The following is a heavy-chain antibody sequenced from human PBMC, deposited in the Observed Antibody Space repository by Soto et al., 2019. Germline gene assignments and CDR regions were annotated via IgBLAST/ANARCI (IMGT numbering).Heavy chain of an antibody. CDR2: IIPIFGTA. Sequence: QVQLVQSGAEVKKPGSSVKVSCKASGGTFSSYAISWVRQAPGQGLEWMGGIIPIFGTANYAQKFQGRVTITGDESTSTAYMELSNLRSGVTAVYYCARGHDYYSNCPVVFQTAYDFYGMDVW. D-gene: IGHD4-4*01. CDR1: GGTFSSYA. V-gene: IGHV1-69*12. CDR3: ARGHDYYSNCPVVFQTAYDFYGMDV. J-gene: IGHJ6*01.